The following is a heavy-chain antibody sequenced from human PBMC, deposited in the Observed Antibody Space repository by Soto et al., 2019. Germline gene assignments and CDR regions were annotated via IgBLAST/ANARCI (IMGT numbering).Heavy chain of an antibody. D-gene: IGHD2-15*01. CDR2: ISVYNGNT. CDR1: AYPFTSYG. V-gene: IGHV1-18*01. Sequence: QVRLVQSGVEVKNPGASVRVSCKASAYPFTSYGISWVRQAPGQGLEWMGWISVYNGNTNYAREVQGRVTLTTDTSTSTAYMELRSLRSDDTAVYYCARVFHAVLPYYYYGMDVWGQGTTVIVSS. J-gene: IGHJ6*02. CDR3: ARVFHAVLPYYYYGMDV.